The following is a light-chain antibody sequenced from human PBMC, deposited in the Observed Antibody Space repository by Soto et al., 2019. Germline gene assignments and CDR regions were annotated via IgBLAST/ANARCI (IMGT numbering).Light chain of an antibody. V-gene: IGLV2-14*02. CDR3: SSYTSSSTLV. CDR1: SSDIGSYDL. CDR2: EVT. J-gene: IGLJ1*01. Sequence: QSALTQPASVSGSPGQSITISCNGTSSDIGSYDLLSWYQQHPGKAPKLMIYEVTKRPAGVSDRFSGSKSANTASLTISGLQAEDEADYYCSSYTSSSTLVFGTGTKLTVL.